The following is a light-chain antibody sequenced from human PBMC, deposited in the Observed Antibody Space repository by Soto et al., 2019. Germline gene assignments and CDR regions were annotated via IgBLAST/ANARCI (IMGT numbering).Light chain of an antibody. CDR2: KVS. J-gene: IGKJ1*01. CDR1: QPVYTW. Sequence: DIQMTQSPSTLSAFVGDRVTITCRASQPVYTWLAWYQQKPGKAPQLLISKVSTLEKGVPSRFSGSGSGPEFTLTISSLQSYDFAIYYCQQYIDYPWTFGQGTNVEIK. V-gene: IGKV1-5*03. CDR3: QQYIDYPWT.